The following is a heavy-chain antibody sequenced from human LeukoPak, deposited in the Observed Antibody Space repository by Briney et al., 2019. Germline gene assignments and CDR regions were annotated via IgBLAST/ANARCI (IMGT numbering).Heavy chain of an antibody. CDR2: ISSISSYI. CDR3: ARELGRGITMVREYIIDY. D-gene: IGHD3-10*01. Sequence: GGSLRLSCAASGFTFSSYSMNWVRQAPGKGLEWVSSISSISSYIYYADSVKGRFTISRDNAKNSLYLQMNSLRAEDTAVYYCARELGRGITMVREYIIDYWGQGTLVTVSS. J-gene: IGHJ4*02. CDR1: GFTFSSYS. V-gene: IGHV3-21*01.